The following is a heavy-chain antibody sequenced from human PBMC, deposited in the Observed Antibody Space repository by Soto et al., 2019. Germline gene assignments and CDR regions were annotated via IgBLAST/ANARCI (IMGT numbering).Heavy chain of an antibody. D-gene: IGHD1-26*01. CDR2: ISYDGGNK. Sequence: PGGTLSLSCAVSGFTFSSYGMHWIRQAPGKGLEWVAVISYDGGNKYYAQSVEGRFTMSRDNSKNALYLQMNSLRAEDTAVYYCAKGVGATRYFYYGMDVWGQGSTVTVSS. J-gene: IGHJ6*02. CDR1: GFTFSSYG. V-gene: IGHV3-30*18. CDR3: AKGVGATRYFYYGMDV.